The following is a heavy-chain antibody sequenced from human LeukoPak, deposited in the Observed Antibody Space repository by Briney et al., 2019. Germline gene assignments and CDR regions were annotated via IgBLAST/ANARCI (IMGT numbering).Heavy chain of an antibody. CDR3: ARAYCGGGSCHRHYYYGMDV. CDR2: INHSGST. J-gene: IGHJ6*02. Sequence: KSSETLSLTCAVSGGSISSGGYSWSWIRQPPGKGLEWIGEINHSGSTNYNPSLKSRITISVDTSKNQFSLKLSSVTAADTAVYYYARAYCGGGSCHRHYYYGMDVWGQGTTVTVSS. D-gene: IGHD2-15*01. CDR1: GGSISSGGYS. V-gene: IGHV4-34*01.